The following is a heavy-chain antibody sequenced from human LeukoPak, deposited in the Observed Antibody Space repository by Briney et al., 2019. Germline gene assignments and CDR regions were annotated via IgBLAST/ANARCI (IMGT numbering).Heavy chain of an antibody. CDR1: GFSFSSYA. CDR3: AKEGSGADPTHFDH. Sequence: GGSLRLSCAASGFSFSSYAMSWVRQAPGKGLQWVSAITGIGDGTFYADSLRGRSAISRDNSKNTVYLDLSSLRVEDTAVYYCAKEGSGADPTHFDHWGQGTLVTVSS. V-gene: IGHV3-23*01. D-gene: IGHD4/OR15-4a*01. CDR2: ITGIGDGT. J-gene: IGHJ4*02.